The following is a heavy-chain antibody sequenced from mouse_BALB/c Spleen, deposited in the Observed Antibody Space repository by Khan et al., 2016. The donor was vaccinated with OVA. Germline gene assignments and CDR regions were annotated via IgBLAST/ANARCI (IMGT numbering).Heavy chain of an antibody. V-gene: IGHV1-4*01. CDR3: ARGSYGSFGY. J-gene: IGHJ3*01. CDR1: GYTFTSYM. Sequence: QVQLKQSGAELARPGASVKMSCKASGYTFTSYMIHWVKQRPGQGLEWIGDINPSSDYTNYNQKFKDKATLTADKSSSTAYMQLSSLTSEDSAVYYCARGSYGSFGYWGQGTLVTVSA. D-gene: IGHD1-1*01. CDR2: INPSSDYT.